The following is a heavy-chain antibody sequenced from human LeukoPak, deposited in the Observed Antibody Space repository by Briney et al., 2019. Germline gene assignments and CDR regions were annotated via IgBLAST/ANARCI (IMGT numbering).Heavy chain of an antibody. D-gene: IGHD4-11*01. CDR3: ARARYSNYGDYYYMDV. V-gene: IGHV4-61*02. Sequence: PSETLSLTCTVSGVSIANTFYYWNWLRQPAGKGLEWIGRIYTTGSTDYNPSLKSRVTISLDTARNQFSLKLSSVTAADTAVYYCARARYSNYGDYYYMDVWGKGTTVTVSS. CDR2: IYTTGST. J-gene: IGHJ6*03. CDR1: GVSIANTFYY.